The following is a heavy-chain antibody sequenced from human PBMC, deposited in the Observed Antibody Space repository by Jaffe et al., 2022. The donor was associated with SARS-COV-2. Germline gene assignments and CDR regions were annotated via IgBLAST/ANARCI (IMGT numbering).Heavy chain of an antibody. V-gene: IGHV3-23*01. CDR1: GFTFNNFA. Sequence: EVQLMESGGGLVQPGGSLRLSCAASGFTFNNFAMSWVRQAPGKGLEWVSGISGDGTAYYADSVKGRFTISRDNSKNTLNLQMNRLTAEDTAVYYCAKGNGWYPRHTADVWGQGTAVTVSS. CDR3: AKGNGWYPRHTADV. J-gene: IGHJ6*02. CDR2: ISGDGTA. D-gene: IGHD6-19*01.